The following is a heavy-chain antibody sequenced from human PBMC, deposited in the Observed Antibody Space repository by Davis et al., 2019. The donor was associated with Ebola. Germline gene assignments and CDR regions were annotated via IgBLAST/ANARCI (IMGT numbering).Heavy chain of an antibody. J-gene: IGHJ5*02. CDR3: ARGLYSGSWIGGWFDP. D-gene: IGHD6-13*01. CDR1: GYTFTNYY. V-gene: IGHV1-2*06. CDR2: INPNSGGT. Sequence: ASVKVSCKASGYTFTNYYMHWVRQAPGQGLEWMGRINPNSGGTNYAQKFQGRVTMTRDTSISTAYMELSRLRSDDTAVYYYARGLYSGSWIGGWFDPWGQGTLVTVSS.